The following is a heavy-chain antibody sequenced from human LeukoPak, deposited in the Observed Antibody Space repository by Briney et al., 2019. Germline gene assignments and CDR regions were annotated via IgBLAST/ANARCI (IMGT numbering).Heavy chain of an antibody. CDR1: GFTFTDYY. V-gene: IGHV3-11*04. Sequence: GGSLRLSCAASGFTFTDYYMSWIRQAPGKGLEWVSYITNSGTTIYYADSVKGRFTISRDNAKNSLYLQMNSLRAEDTAVYYCAKDLPAAYFDYWGQGTLVTVSS. D-gene: IGHD2-2*01. J-gene: IGHJ4*02. CDR3: AKDLPAAYFDY. CDR2: ITNSGTTI.